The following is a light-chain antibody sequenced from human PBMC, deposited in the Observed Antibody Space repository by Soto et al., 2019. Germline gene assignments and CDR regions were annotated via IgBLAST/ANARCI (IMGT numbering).Light chain of an antibody. CDR2: GAS. J-gene: IGKJ1*01. Sequence: EIVMTQSPATLSVSPGERATLSCRASQSVSSNLAWYQQKPGQAQRLLIYGASTRATGIPARFSGSGSVTEFTLTISSLQSEDFAVYYCQHYNNWPRTFGQGTKVEIK. V-gene: IGKV3-15*01. CDR1: QSVSSN. CDR3: QHYNNWPRT.